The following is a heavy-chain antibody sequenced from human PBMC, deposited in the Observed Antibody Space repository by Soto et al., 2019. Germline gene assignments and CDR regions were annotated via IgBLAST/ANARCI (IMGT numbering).Heavy chain of an antibody. Sequence: PGGSLRLSCAASEFIFSNYAMSWVRQAPGKGLEWVSTVSGSGVNTYYADSVKGRFTISRDNSENTLYLQMNNLRAEDTAIYYCAKPVYGSGSPDYWGQGTLVTVSS. V-gene: IGHV3-23*01. J-gene: IGHJ4*02. CDR1: EFIFSNYA. CDR2: VSGSGVNT. D-gene: IGHD3-10*01. CDR3: AKPVYGSGSPDY.